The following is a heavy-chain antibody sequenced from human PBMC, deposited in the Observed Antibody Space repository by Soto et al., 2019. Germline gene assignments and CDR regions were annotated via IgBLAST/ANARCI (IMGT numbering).Heavy chain of an antibody. CDR1: GYSFTGYA. V-gene: IGHV1-3*01. Sequence: GASVKVSCKASGYSFTGYAMHWVRRAPGQGLEWMGWINGNNGNTKSSPQFYGRVTFTRDTSANTGYMELRGLKPEDTAVYFCARDNQFLDKLLSSYFDFWGQGTQVTVSS. J-gene: IGHJ4*02. D-gene: IGHD2-15*01. CDR3: ARDNQFLDKLLSSYFDF. CDR2: INGNNGNT.